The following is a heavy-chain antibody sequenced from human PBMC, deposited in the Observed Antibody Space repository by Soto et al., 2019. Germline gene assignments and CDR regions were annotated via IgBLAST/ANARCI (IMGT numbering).Heavy chain of an antibody. V-gene: IGHV2-5*02. CDR3: AQGRAEWAYFDY. CDR2: IYWDDDK. J-gene: IGHJ4*02. Sequence: QITLRESGPTLVRPTQPLTLTCTFSGFSLNTDEVSVSWIRQPPGKAPEWLALIYWDDDKRYKPSLKNRVTITKDPSKNQVVLTMSNMSPVDTAIYYCAQGRAEWAYFDYWGQGTPVTVSS. CDR1: GFSLNTDEVS. D-gene: IGHD1-26*01.